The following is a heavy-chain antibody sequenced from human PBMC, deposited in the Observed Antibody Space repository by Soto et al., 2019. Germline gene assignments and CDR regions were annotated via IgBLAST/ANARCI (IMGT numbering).Heavy chain of an antibody. CDR3: ARDEARIDDY. D-gene: IGHD2-15*01. Sequence: GGSLRLSCAASGFIFSSYTMHWVRQTPGKGLERVAVISHDGGDKYYADSVKGRFTISRDNSKNTLYLQMNSLRREDTSVYYCARDEARIDDYWGQGTLVTVSS. CDR1: GFIFSSYT. CDR2: ISHDGGDK. V-gene: IGHV3-30*04. J-gene: IGHJ4*02.